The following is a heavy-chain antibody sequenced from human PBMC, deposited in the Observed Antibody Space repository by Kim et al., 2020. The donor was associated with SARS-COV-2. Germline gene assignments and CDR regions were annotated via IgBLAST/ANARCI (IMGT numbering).Heavy chain of an antibody. J-gene: IGHJ4*02. V-gene: IGHV3-21*01. CDR2: ISSSSSYI. Sequence: GGSLRLSCAASGFTFSSYSMNWVRQAPGKGLEWVSSISSSSSYIYYADSVKGRFTISRDNAKNSLYLQMNSLRAEDTAVYYCLGEQWLFPSTDEIDYWGQGTLVTVSS. D-gene: IGHD6-19*01. CDR1: GFTFSSYS. CDR3: LGEQWLFPSTDEIDY.